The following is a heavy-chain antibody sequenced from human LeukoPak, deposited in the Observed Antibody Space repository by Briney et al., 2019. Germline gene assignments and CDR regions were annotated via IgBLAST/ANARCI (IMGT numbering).Heavy chain of an antibody. V-gene: IGHV4-4*07. CDR3: ARDGRIGDWNYFDY. J-gene: IGHJ4*02. Sequence: PSETLSLTCIVSDGSINTYAWNWIRQPAGKGLEWIGRFYTSGSTNYNPSLKSRVTMSVDTSKSQFSLTLNSVTAADTAVYYCARDGRIGDWNYFDYWGQGTQVTVSS. CDR2: FYTSGST. D-gene: IGHD2-21*02. CDR1: DGSINTYA.